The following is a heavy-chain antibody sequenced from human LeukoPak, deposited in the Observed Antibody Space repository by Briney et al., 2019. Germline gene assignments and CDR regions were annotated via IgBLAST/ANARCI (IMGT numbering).Heavy chain of an antibody. CDR2: IYTSGST. CDR3: ARGTEIPNYYYYGMDA. J-gene: IGHJ6*02. V-gene: IGHV4-4*07. D-gene: IGHD5-24*01. Sequence: SETLSLTCTVSGGSISSYYWTWIRQPAGKGLEWIGRIYTSGSTNYNPSLKSRVTMSVDTSKNQFSLKLSSVTAEDTAVYYCARGTEIPNYYYYGMDAWGQGTTVTVSS. CDR1: GGSISSYY.